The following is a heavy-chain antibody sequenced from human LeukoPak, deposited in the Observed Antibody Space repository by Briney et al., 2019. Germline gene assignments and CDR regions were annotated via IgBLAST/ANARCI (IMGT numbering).Heavy chain of an antibody. V-gene: IGHV3-21*01. D-gene: IGHD2-2*01. CDR2: ISSSSSSI. CDR3: ARGFCTSTSCYGSY. CDR1: GFTFRSYT. J-gene: IGHJ4*02. Sequence: GGSLRLSCAASGFTFRSYTMNLVRQAPGKGLEWVSSISSSSSSIYYADSVKGRFTISRDNAKKSLYLQMNSLRAEDTAMYYCARGFCTSTSCYGSYWGQGTLVTVSS.